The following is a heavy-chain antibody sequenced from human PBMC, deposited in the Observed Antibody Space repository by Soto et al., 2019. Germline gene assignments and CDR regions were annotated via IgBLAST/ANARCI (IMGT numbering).Heavy chain of an antibody. Sequence: VGSLRLSCEASGVTFIHHAMTWVRQAPGKGLEWVSSISESGATTYYADSVKGRFTISRDNPKNTLFLQMKSLRAEDTAVYYCVTGSSGAWGEDRWGPGTLVTVSS. CDR3: VTGSSGAWGEDR. J-gene: IGHJ5*02. V-gene: IGHV3-23*01. CDR1: GVTFIHHA. CDR2: ISESGATT. D-gene: IGHD1-26*01.